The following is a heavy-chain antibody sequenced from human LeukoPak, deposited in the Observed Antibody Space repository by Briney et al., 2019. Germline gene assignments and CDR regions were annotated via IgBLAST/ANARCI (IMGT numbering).Heavy chain of an antibody. D-gene: IGHD3-3*01. CDR1: GLTFKNYW. J-gene: IGHJ4*02. CDR3: ARDQMRPNYDFWSGPWGRAYYFDY. V-gene: IGHV3-7*01. CDR2: INQDASEK. Sequence: HPGGSLRLSCAASGLTFKNYWMTWVRQAPGKGLEWVANINQDASEKFYVDSVKGRLTISRDNAKNSLYLQMNSLRAEDTAVYYCARDQMRPNYDFWSGPWGRAYYFDYWGQGTLVTVSS.